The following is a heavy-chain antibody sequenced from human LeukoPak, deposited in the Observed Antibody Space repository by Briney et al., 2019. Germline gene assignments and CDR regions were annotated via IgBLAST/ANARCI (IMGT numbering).Heavy chain of an antibody. V-gene: IGHV1-69*05. J-gene: IGHJ4*02. CDR1: GGTFSSYA. Sequence: SVKLSCTASGGTFSSYAISWVRQAPGQGLEWMGGIIPIFGTANYAQKFQGRVTITTDESTSTAYMELSSLRSEDTAVYYCAITGRLLWFGELLSPFDYWGQGTLVTVSS. D-gene: IGHD3-10*01. CDR3: AITGRLLWFGELLSPFDY. CDR2: IIPIFGTA.